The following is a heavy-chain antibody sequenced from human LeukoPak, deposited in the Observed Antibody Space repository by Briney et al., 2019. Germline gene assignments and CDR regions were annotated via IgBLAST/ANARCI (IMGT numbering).Heavy chain of an antibody. CDR3: ARGLRRRTMIVVPGRALYFDP. J-gene: IGHJ5*02. CDR1: GDSISSSNC. D-gene: IGHD3-22*01. Sequence: SGTLSLTCAVSGDSISSSNCWCWIRQPPGKGLEWIWEIYHSVNTNYNPSLKSRVTISVDRSKNQFSLKLSSVTGGDTAVYFCARGLRRRTMIVVPGRALYFDPWGKGTMVTVSS. CDR2: IYHSVNT. V-gene: IGHV4-4*02.